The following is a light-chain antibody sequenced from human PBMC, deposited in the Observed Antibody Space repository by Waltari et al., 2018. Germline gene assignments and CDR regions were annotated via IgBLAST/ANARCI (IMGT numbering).Light chain of an antibody. Sequence: QSALTQSASVSGSPGQSITISCTGTSSDVGGYNHVSWYQQHPGKAPKLMLYVVTIRPSGVSNRFSGSKSGNTASLTISGLQAEDEADYYCSSYTSSSALVFGGGTKLTVL. CDR1: SSDVGGYNH. CDR2: VVT. J-gene: IGLJ2*01. V-gene: IGLV2-14*03. CDR3: SSYTSSSALV.